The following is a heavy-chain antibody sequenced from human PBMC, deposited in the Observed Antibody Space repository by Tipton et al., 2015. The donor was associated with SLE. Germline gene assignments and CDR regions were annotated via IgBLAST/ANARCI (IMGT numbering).Heavy chain of an antibody. CDR2: ISTYNGNT. CDR3: ARDNGVGIVVVVAARGAPFDY. D-gene: IGHD2-15*01. V-gene: IGHV1-18*01. Sequence: QSGAEVKKPGSSVKVSCKASGYTFTSYAISWVRQAPGQGLEWMGWISTYNGNTSYAQKLQGRVTMTTDTSTSTAYMELRSLRSDDTAVYYCARDNGVGIVVVVAARGAPFDYWGQGTLVTVSS. CDR1: GYTFTSYA. J-gene: IGHJ4*02.